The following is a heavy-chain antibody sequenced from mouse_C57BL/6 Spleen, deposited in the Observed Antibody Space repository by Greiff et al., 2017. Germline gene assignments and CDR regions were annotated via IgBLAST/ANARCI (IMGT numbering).Heavy chain of an antibody. CDR3: ARDGGFEGYFDV. V-gene: IGHV5-4*01. J-gene: IGHJ1*03. Sequence: DVKLVESGGGLVKPGGSLKLSCAASGFTFSSYAMSWVRQTPEKRLEWVATISDGGSYTYYPDNVKGRFTISRDNAKNNRYLQMSHLKSEDTAMYYCARDGGFEGYFDVWGTGTTVTVSS. CDR1: GFTFSSYA. CDR2: ISDGGSYT.